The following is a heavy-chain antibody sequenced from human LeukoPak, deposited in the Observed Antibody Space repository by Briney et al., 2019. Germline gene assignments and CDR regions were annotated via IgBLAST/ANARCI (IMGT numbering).Heavy chain of an antibody. Sequence: GRSLRLSRAASGFTFSNYGMHWVRQAPGKGLEWVAVVANDGRDKRYADSVKGRFTISRDNSKNTVYLQMNSLRAEDTAVYYCAKDLNVAAAGYYFDYWGQGTLVTVSS. D-gene: IGHD6-13*01. J-gene: IGHJ4*02. V-gene: IGHV3-30*18. CDR1: GFTFSNYG. CDR2: VANDGRDK. CDR3: AKDLNVAAAGYYFDY.